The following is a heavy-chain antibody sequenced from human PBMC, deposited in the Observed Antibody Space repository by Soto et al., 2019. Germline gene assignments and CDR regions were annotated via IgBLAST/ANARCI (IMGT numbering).Heavy chain of an antibody. CDR1: GYTFTSYG. D-gene: IGHD3-9*01. CDR2: ISAYNGNT. Sequence: ASVKVSCRPSGYTFTSYGITWERQAPGQGLEWMGWISAYNGNTNYAQKLQGRVTMTTDTSTSTAYMELRSLRSDDTAVYYCARGYYDILTGYSPDHLFDYWGQGTLVTVSS. V-gene: IGHV1-18*01. J-gene: IGHJ4*02. CDR3: ARGYYDILTGYSPDHLFDY.